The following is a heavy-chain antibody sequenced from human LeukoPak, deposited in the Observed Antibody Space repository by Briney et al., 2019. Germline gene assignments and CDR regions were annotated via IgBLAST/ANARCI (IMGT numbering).Heavy chain of an antibody. Sequence: EASVKVSCKASGGTFSSYAISWVRQAPGQGLEWMGGIIPIFGTANYAQKFQGRVTITTDESTSTAYMELSSLRSEYTAVYYCARDMGYNWNYFDYWGQGTLVTVSS. CDR3: ARDMGYNWNYFDY. V-gene: IGHV1-69*05. J-gene: IGHJ4*02. CDR2: IIPIFGTA. CDR1: GGTFSSYA. D-gene: IGHD1-20*01.